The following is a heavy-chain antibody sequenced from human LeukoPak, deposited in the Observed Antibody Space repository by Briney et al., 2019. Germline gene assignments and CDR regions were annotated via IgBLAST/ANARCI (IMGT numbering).Heavy chain of an antibody. V-gene: IGHV3-9*03. CDR1: GFTFDDFA. CDR3: AKHIRPVIVVAGHIDY. CDR2: ISWNSGSI. D-gene: IGHD6-19*01. J-gene: IGHJ4*02. Sequence: SLKISCTASGFTFDDFAMHWVRQAPGRGLEWVSGISWNSGSIGYADSVKGRFTISRDNAKNSLYLQMNSLRAEDMALYYCAKHIRPVIVVAGHIDYWGQGILVTVSS.